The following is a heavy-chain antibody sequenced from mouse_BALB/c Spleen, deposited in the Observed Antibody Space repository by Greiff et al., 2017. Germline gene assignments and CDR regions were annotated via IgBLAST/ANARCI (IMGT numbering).Heavy chain of an antibody. CDR3: ARASGYDAMDY. V-gene: IGHV5-9-4*01. CDR2: ISSGGSYT. D-gene: IGHD3-1*01. CDR1: GFTFSSYA. J-gene: IGHJ4*01. Sequence: DVQLQESGGGLVKPGGSLKLSCAASGFTFSSYAMSWVRQSPEKRLEWVAEISSGGSYTYYPDTVTGRFTISRDNAKNTLYLEMSSLRSEDTAMYYCARASGYDAMDYWGQGTSVTVSS.